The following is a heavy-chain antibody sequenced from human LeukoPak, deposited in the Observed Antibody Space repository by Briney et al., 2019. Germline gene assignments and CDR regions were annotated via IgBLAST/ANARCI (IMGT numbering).Heavy chain of an antibody. J-gene: IGHJ4*02. Sequence: ASVKVSCKASGYTFTGYYMHWVRQAPGQGLEWMGWVNPNSGGTNYAQKFQGRVTMTRDTSISTAYMELSRLRSDDTAVYYCARQRNAYYYDSSGYLDYWGQGTLVTVSS. V-gene: IGHV1-2*02. CDR2: VNPNSGGT. CDR3: ARQRNAYYYDSSGYLDY. CDR1: GYTFTGYY. D-gene: IGHD3-22*01.